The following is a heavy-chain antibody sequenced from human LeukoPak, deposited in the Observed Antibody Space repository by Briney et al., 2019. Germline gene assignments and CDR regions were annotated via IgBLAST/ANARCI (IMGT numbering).Heavy chain of an antibody. J-gene: IGHJ3*02. CDR3: ARDVYSSGYYYLGNRAFDI. V-gene: IGHV4-39*07. D-gene: IGHD3-22*01. CDR1: GGSISSSSYY. CDR2: IYYSGST. Sequence: SETLSLTCTVSGGSISSSSYYWGWIRQPPGRGLEWIGSIYYSGSTYYNPSLKSRVTISVDTSKNQFSLKLSSVTAADTAVYYCARDVYSSGYYYLGNRAFDIWGQGTMVTVSS.